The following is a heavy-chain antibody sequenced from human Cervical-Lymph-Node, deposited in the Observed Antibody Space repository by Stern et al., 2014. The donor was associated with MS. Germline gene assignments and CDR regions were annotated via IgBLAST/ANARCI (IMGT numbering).Heavy chain of an antibody. V-gene: IGHV4-30-2*01. D-gene: IGHD5-18*01. CDR3: ARAPERTAYYYYYGMDV. CDR1: GGSISSGGYS. CDR2: IYHSGST. J-gene: IGHJ6*02. Sequence: QLQLQESGSGLVKPSQTLSLTCAVSGGSISSGGYSWSWIRQPPGKGLGWIGDIYHSGSTYYNPSLKSRVTRSVDRSKNQFSLKLSSVTAADTAVYYCARAPERTAYYYYYGMDVWGQGTTVTVSS.